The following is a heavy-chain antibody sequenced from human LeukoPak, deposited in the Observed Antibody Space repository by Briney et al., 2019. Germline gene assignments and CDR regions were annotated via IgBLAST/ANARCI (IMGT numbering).Heavy chain of an antibody. J-gene: IGHJ4*02. V-gene: IGHV3-15*01. D-gene: IGHD3-3*01. Sequence: PGGSLRLSCAASGFTFSSYAMSWVRQAPGKGLEWVGRIKSKTDGGTTDYAAPVKGRFTISRDDSKNTLYLQMNSLKTEDTAVYYCTTSWSGYPNYWGQGTLVTVSS. CDR1: GFTFSSYA. CDR3: TTSWSGYPNY. CDR2: IKSKTDGGTT.